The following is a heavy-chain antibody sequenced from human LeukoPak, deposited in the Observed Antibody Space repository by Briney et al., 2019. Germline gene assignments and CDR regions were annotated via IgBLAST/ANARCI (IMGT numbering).Heavy chain of an antibody. CDR3: AIYVTTPRLCYDAFDI. CDR2: IYYSGST. Sequence: SETLSLTCTVSGGSISSYYWSWIRQPPGKGLEWIGYIYYSGSTNYNPSLKSRVTISVDTSKNQFSLKLSSVTAADTAVYYCAIYVTTPRLCYDAFDIWGQGTMVTVSS. J-gene: IGHJ3*02. D-gene: IGHD4-11*01. V-gene: IGHV4-59*12. CDR1: GGSISSYY.